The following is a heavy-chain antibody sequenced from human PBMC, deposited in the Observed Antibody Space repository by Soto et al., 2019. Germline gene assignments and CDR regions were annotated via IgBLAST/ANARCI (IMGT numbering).Heavy chain of an antibody. V-gene: IGHV3-21*01. D-gene: IGHD2-15*01. CDR1: GFTFSSYS. J-gene: IGHJ3*02. CDR3: ARIRLGYDAFDI. CDR2: ISSSSSYI. Sequence: GGSLRLSCAASGFTFSSYSMNWVRQAPGKGLEWVSSISSSSSYIYYADSVKGRFTISRDNAKNSLYLQMNSLRAEDTAVYYCARIRLGYDAFDIWGQATMVTVSS.